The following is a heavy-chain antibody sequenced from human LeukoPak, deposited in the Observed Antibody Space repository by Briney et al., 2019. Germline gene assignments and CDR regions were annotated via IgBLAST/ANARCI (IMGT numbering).Heavy chain of an antibody. D-gene: IGHD3-16*02. CDR3: ARAHPMITFGGVIVREGYYFDY. CDR2: IYYSGST. J-gene: IGHJ4*02. Sequence: SETLSLTCTVSGYSISSGYYWGWIRQPPGKWLEWIGSIYYSGSTYYNPSLKSRVTISVDTSKNQFSLKLSSVTAADTAVYYCARAHPMITFGGVIVREGYYFDYWGQGTLVTVSS. V-gene: IGHV4-38-2*02. CDR1: GYSISSGYY.